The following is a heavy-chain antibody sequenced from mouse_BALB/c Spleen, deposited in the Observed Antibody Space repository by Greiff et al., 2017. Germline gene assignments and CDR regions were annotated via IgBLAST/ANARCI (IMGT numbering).Heavy chain of an antibody. CDR3: ARHGLISTVVESY. Sequence: EVHLVESGGGLVKPGGSLKLSCAASGFAFSSYDMSWVRQTPEKRLEWVAYISSGGGSTYYPDTVKGRFTISRDNAKNTLYLQMSSLKSEDTAMYYCARHGLISTVVESYWGQGTLVTVAA. D-gene: IGHD1-1*01. V-gene: IGHV5-12-1*01. CDR1: GFAFSSYD. CDR2: ISSGGGST. J-gene: IGHJ3*01.